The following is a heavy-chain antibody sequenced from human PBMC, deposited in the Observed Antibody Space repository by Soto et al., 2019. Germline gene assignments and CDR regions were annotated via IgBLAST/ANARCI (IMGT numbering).Heavy chain of an antibody. CDR2: ISYDGSNK. D-gene: IGHD3-10*01. CDR1: GFTFSSYA. V-gene: IGHV3-30-3*01. CDR3: ARGRGSFDY. Sequence: QVQLVESGGGVVQPGRSLRLSCAASGFTFSSYAMHWVRQAPGKGLEWVAVISYDGSNKYYADSVKGRITISRDNSKNTLYLQMNSLRAEDTAVYYCARGRGSFDYWGQGTLVTVSS. J-gene: IGHJ4*02.